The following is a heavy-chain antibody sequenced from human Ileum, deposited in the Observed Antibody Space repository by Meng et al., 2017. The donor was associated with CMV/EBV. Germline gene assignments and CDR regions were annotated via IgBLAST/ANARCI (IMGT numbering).Heavy chain of an antibody. CDR3: AKYSGPSRWFDP. V-gene: IGHV4-30-4*01. J-gene: IGHJ5*02. D-gene: IGHD5-12*01. Sequence: VQLQELGPGLVKPSQTLSLTCTVSVASITNADYYWSWIRQPPGKGLEWIGYIYYNGITYYNPSLKSRIAILVDTSKSQFSLIVSSVTAADTAVYYCAKYSGPSRWFDPWGQGTLVTVSS. CDR2: IYYNGIT. CDR1: VASITNADYY.